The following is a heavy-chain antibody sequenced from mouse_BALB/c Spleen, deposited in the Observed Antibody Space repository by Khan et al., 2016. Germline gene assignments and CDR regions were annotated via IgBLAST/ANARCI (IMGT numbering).Heavy chain of an antibody. J-gene: IGHJ3*01. V-gene: IGHV5-4*02. CDR2: ISDGGSYT. CDR1: GFTFSDYY. CDR3: ARDDRWFAY. D-gene: IGHD2-14*01. Sequence: EVELVESGGDLVKPGGSLKLSCAASGFTFSDYYMYWVRQTPEKRLEWVATISDGGSYTYYPDSVKGRFTISRDNAMNNLYLQMSSLKSEDTAMYYCARDDRWFAYWGQGTLVTVSA.